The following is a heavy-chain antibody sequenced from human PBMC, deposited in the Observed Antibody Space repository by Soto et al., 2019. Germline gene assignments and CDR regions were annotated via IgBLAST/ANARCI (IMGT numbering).Heavy chain of an antibody. J-gene: IGHJ4*02. D-gene: IGHD3-10*01. CDR1: CYTFTNYG. Sequence: RASVKVSCKASCYTFTNYGISWVRQAPGQGLEWMGWISPYKGNTYYAQNLQGRVTMTTDTSTYTAYMELRRLRSDDTAVYFCARDLDGSGSYYTGYWGQGTLVTVSS. V-gene: IGHV1-18*01. CDR2: ISPYKGNT. CDR3: ARDLDGSGSYYTGY.